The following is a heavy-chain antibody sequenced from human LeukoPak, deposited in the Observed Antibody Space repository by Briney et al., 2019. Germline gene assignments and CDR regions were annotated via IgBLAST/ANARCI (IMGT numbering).Heavy chain of an antibody. D-gene: IGHD1-26*01. V-gene: IGHV3-53*01. CDR1: GFTVSSNY. CDR3: ARGSGSCSYYFDY. Sequence: GGSLRLSCAASGFTVSSNYMSWVRQAPGKGLEWVSVIYSGGSTYYADSVKGRFTISRDNSKNTLYLQMNSLRAEDTAVYYCARGSGSCSYYFDYWGQGTLVTVSS. CDR2: IYSGGST. J-gene: IGHJ4*02.